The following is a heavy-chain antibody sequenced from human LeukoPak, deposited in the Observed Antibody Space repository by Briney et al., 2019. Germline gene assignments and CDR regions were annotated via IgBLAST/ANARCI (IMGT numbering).Heavy chain of an antibody. J-gene: IGHJ3*02. D-gene: IGHD6-6*01. Sequence: ASVKVSCKVSGYTLTELSMHWVRQAPGQGLEWMGWINPNSGGTNYAQKFQGRVTMTRDTSISTAYMELSRLRSDDTAVYYCARKKLSGSSFDAFDIWGQGTMVTVSS. CDR1: GYTLTELS. CDR2: INPNSGGT. CDR3: ARKKLSGSSFDAFDI. V-gene: IGHV1-2*02.